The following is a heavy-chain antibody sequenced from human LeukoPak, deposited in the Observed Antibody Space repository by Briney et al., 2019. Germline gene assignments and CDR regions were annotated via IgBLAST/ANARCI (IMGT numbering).Heavy chain of an antibody. CDR3: ARQPDCTNSVCSFCFDY. Sequence: PGGSLRLSCAASGFTVSSNYMSWVRQAPGKGLEWVSVIYSGGNTYYADSVKGRFTISRDNSKNTLYLQMNSLRPEDTAVYYCARQPDCTNSVCSFCFDYWGQGTLVTVSS. CDR2: IYSGGNT. J-gene: IGHJ4*02. CDR1: GFTVSSNY. V-gene: IGHV3-66*02. D-gene: IGHD2-8*01.